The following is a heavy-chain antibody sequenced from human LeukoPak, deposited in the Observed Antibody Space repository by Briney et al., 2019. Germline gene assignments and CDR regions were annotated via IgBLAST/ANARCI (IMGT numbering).Heavy chain of an antibody. CDR1: GYTFTGYY. J-gene: IGHJ3*02. CDR2: INPNSGGT. D-gene: IGHD1-1*01. V-gene: IGHV1-2*02. Sequence: ASVKVSCKASGYTFTGYYIHWVRQAPGQGLEWMGWINPNSGGTNYAQKFQGRVTMTRDTSICTAYIELSRLRSDDTALYYCARHRGTSDTFDIWGQGTMVTVSS. CDR3: ARHRGTSDTFDI.